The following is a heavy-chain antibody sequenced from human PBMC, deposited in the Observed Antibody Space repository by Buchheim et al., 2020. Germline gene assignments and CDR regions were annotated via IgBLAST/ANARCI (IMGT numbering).Heavy chain of an antibody. CDR1: GFTFSSYW. Sequence: EVQLVESGGGLVQPGGSLRLSCAASGFTFSSYWMHWVRQAPGKGLVWVSRINSDGSSTSYADSVKGRFTIPRDNAKNTLYLQMNSRRAEDTAVYYCARVTDIVVVVAATPYGTDVWGQGTT. D-gene: IGHD2-15*01. CDR3: ARVTDIVVVVAATPYGTDV. V-gene: IGHV3-74*01. J-gene: IGHJ6*02. CDR2: INSDGSST.